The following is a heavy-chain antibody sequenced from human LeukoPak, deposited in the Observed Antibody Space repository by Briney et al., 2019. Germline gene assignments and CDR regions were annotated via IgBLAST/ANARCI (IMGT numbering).Heavy chain of an antibody. CDR3: ARDRPGVRGYYGMDV. D-gene: IGHD3-10*01. Sequence: SETLSLTCIVSGGSISRGGYYWSWILQHPRNGLKCMGYTYYSGSTYYNPCLKSRVTTSVDTSKNQFSLKLSSVTAADTAVYYWARDRPGVRGYYGMDVWGQGTTVTVSS. CDR2: TYYSGST. J-gene: IGHJ6*02. V-gene: IGHV4-31*02. CDR1: GGSISRGGYY.